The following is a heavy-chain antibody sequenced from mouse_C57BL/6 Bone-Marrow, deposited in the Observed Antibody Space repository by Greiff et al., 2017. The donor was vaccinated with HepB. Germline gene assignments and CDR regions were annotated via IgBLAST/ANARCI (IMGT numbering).Heavy chain of an antibody. CDR3: ARRGLLRSLGAMDY. CDR2: INPNYGTT. D-gene: IGHD1-1*01. CDR1: GYSFTDYN. J-gene: IGHJ4*01. Sequence: EVQRVESGPELVKPGASVKISCKASGYSFTDYNMNWVKQSNGKSLEWIGVINPNYGTTSYNQKFKGKATLPVDQSSSTAYMQLNSLTSEDTAVYYCARRGLLRSLGAMDYWGQGTSVTVSS. V-gene: IGHV1-39*01.